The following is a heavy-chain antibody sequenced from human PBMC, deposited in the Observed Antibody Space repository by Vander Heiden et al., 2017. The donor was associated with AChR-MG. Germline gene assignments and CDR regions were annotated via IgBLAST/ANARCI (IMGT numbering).Heavy chain of an antibody. D-gene: IGHD1-26*01. Sequence: EVQLVESGGGLVKPGGSLRLSCAASGFPFSNSWMTWVRQAPGKGLEWIGRIKKKIDGETTDHAPPVKGRFTISRDDAKNTLYLEMNSLKTEDTAIYYCVAGVGASEYDYWCQGTLVTVSS. J-gene: IGHJ4*02. CDR2: IKKKIDGETT. CDR3: VAGVGASEYDY. CDR1: GFPFSNSW. V-gene: IGHV3-15*01.